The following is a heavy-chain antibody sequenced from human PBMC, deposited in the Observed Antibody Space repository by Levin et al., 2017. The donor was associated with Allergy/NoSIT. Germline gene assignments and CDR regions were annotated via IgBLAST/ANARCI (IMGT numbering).Heavy chain of an antibody. CDR1: GVSISNSRFY. V-gene: IGHV4-39*01. CDR3: ATHRPSSGTLYYFDY. CDR2: IFYTRNI. J-gene: IGHJ4*02. Sequence: PSETLSLTCAVSGVSISNSRFYWGWVRQTPGTGLEWIGSIFYTRNISYNPSLESRVSISVDTSKNQFSLRLTSVTAADTGVYYCATHRPSSGTLYYFDYWGQGTLATVSS. D-gene: IGHD1-1*01.